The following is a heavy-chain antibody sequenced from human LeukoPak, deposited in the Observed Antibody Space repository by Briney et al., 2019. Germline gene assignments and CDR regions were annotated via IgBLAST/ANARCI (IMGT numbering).Heavy chain of an antibody. D-gene: IGHD1-14*01. J-gene: IGHJ6*03. CDR2: INPSGGST. Sequence: ASVKVSCKASGYTFTNYYMHWVRQAPGQGLEWMGIINPSGGSTTCAQKFQGRVTMTRDTSTSTVYMELSSLRSEDTAVYYCARGAYNNYYYYYMDVWGKGTTVTISS. CDR3: ARGAYNNYYYYYMDV. CDR1: GYTFTNYY. V-gene: IGHV1-46*01.